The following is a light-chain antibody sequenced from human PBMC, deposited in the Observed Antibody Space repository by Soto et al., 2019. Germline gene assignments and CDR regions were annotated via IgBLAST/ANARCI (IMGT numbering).Light chain of an antibody. CDR3: QQYDNSPIT. J-gene: IGKJ5*01. Sequence: EIVLTQSPGILSLSKGERASLSCGASQSISSSFLAWYQQKPGQAPRLLIYGASSRDTGIPDRFSGTGSETDFTLTISRLEPEDFAVYYCQQYDNSPITFGQGTRLEIK. V-gene: IGKV3-20*01. CDR1: QSISSSF. CDR2: GAS.